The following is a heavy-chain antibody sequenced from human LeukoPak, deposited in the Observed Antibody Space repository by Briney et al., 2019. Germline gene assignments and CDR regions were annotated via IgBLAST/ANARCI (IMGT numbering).Heavy chain of an antibody. V-gene: IGHV4-59*01. CDR2: IYYSGST. J-gene: IGHJ4*02. Sequence: SETLSLTCTVSGGSISSYYWSWIRQPPGKGLEWIGYIYYSGSTNYNPSLKSRVTISVDTSKNQFSLKLSSVTAADTAVYYCARGSIWSSAAAGSPNFDYWGQGTLVTVSS. CDR3: ARGSIWSSAAAGSPNFDY. CDR1: GGSISSYY. D-gene: IGHD6-13*01.